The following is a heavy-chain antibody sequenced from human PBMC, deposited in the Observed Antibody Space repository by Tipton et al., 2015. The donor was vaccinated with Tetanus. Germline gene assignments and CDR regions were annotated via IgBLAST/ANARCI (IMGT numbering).Heavy chain of an antibody. Sequence: SLRLSCAASGFSFSSYGMHWVRQAPGKGLEWVSVIWYDGSDRYYADSVKGRFTISRDNSKNMLYLQMNSLRAEDTAVYYCAREADCSGGSCCSGDFDYWGQGTLVTVSS. CDR3: AREADCSGGSCCSGDFDY. V-gene: IGHV3-33*01. D-gene: IGHD2-15*01. CDR1: GFSFSSYG. CDR2: IWYDGSDR. J-gene: IGHJ4*02.